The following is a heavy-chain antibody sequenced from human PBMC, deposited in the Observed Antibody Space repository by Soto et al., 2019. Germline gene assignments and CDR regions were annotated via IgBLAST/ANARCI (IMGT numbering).Heavy chain of an antibody. J-gene: IGHJ6*03. CDR3: ARFGSTIFGVVIGYYYYYMDV. CDR2: ISAYNGNT. V-gene: IGHV1-18*01. CDR1: GYTFTSYG. Sequence: GASVKVSCKASGYTFTSYGISWVRQAPGQGLEWMGWISAYNGNTNYAQKLQGRVTMTTDTSTSTAYMELRSLRSDDTAVYHCARFGSTIFGVVIGYYYYYMDVWGKGTTVTVSS. D-gene: IGHD3-3*01.